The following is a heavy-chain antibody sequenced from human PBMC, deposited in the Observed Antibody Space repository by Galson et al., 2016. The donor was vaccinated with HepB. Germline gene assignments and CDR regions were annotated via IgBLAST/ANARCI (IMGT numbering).Heavy chain of an antibody. CDR3: AKSPPHLELDY. CDR1: GFTFDDYA. J-gene: IGHJ4*02. V-gene: IGHV3-9*01. CDR2: ISWNSGSM. Sequence: SLRLSCAASGFTFDDYAMHWVRQAPGKGLEWVSGISWNSGSMGYADSVKGRFTISRDNAKNSLYLQMNSLRAEDTALYYCAKSPPHLELDYWGQGTLVTVSS.